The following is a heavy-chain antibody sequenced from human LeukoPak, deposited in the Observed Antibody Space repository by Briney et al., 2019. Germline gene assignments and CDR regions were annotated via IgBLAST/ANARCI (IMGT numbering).Heavy chain of an antibody. CDR3: ARFIAARGFDY. Sequence: PGGSLRLSCAASGFTFSSYAMHWVRQAPGKGLEYVSAISSNGGSTYYANSVKGRFTIPRDNSKNTLYLQMGSLRAEDMAVYYCARFIAARGFDYWGQGTLVTVSS. CDR2: ISSNGGST. D-gene: IGHD6-6*01. CDR1: GFTFSSYA. J-gene: IGHJ4*02. V-gene: IGHV3-64*01.